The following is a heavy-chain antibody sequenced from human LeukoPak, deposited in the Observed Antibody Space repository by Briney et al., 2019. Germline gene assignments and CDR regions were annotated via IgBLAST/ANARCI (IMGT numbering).Heavy chain of an antibody. CDR1: GGSISSGSYY. Sequence: SQTLSLTCTVSGGSISSGSYYWSWIRQPAGKGLEWIGRIYTSGSTNYNPSLKSRVTISVDTSKNQFSLKLSSVTAADTAVYYCARDSQSGQLVLSDSYYYMDVWGKGTTVTISS. CDR3: ARDSQSGQLVLSDSYYYMDV. CDR2: IYTSGST. J-gene: IGHJ6*03. D-gene: IGHD6-13*01. V-gene: IGHV4-61*02.